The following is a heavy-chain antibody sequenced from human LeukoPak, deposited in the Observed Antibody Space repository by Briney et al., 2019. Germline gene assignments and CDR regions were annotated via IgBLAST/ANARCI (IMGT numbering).Heavy chain of an antibody. CDR1: GYTFTGYY. D-gene: IGHD2-21*02. V-gene: IGHV1-2*02. CDR2: INPNSGGT. Sequence: ASVKVSCKASGYTFTGYYMHWVRQAPGQGLEWMGWINPNSGGTNYAQKFQGRVTMNRDTSISTAYMELSRLRSDDTAVYYCARDPRSKGVTDYWGQGTLVTVSS. CDR3: ARDPRSKGVTDY. J-gene: IGHJ4*02.